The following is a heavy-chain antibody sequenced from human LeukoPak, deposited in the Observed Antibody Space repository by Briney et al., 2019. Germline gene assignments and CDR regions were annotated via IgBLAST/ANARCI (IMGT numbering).Heavy chain of an antibody. J-gene: IGHJ4*02. CDR3: ARVPHYYDSSGYYYVSYFDY. V-gene: IGHV4-30-2*01. D-gene: IGHD3-22*01. CDR1: GGSISGGGYS. Sequence: SETLSLTCAVSGGSISGGGYSWSWIRQPPGKGLEWIGYIYHSGSTYYNPSLKSRVTISVDRSKTQFSLKLSSVTAAETAVYYCARVPHYYDSSGYYYVSYFDYWGQGTLVTVSS. CDR2: IYHSGST.